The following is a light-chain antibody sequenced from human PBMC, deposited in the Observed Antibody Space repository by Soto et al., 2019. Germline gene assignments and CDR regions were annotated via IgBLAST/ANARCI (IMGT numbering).Light chain of an antibody. J-gene: IGLJ2*01. Sequence: HSVLTQPASVSGSPGQSITISCTGTSSDVGGYNYVSWYQQHPGKAPKLMIYDVSNRPSGVSNRFSGSKSGNTASLTISGLQAEDEADYYCSSYTSSSTPHVVFGGGTKVTVL. CDR2: DVS. V-gene: IGLV2-14*01. CDR3: SSYTSSSTPHVV. CDR1: SSDVGGYNY.